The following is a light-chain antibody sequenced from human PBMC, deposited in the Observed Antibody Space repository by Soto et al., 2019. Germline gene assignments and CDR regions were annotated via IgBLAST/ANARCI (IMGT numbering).Light chain of an antibody. CDR1: SSDVGDYNY. Sequence: QSALTQPASVSGSPGQSITISCTGTSSDVGDYNYVSWYQQHPGKAPKLMIYEVSNRPSGVSNRFSGSKSGNTASLTVSGLQAEDEADYYCSSYTSSSTPVVFGGATKLTVL. J-gene: IGLJ2*01. CDR2: EVS. V-gene: IGLV2-14*01. CDR3: SSYTSSSTPVV.